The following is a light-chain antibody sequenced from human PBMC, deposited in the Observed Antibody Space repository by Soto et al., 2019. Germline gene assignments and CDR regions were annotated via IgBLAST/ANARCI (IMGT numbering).Light chain of an antibody. Sequence: QSVLTQPASVSGSPGQSITISCTGTSSNVGGYNYVSWYQQHPGKAPKFMIYDVSNRPSGVSNRFSGSKSGNTASLTISGLPAEDEDDYYCSSYTTSNTRQIVFGTGTKLTVL. CDR2: DVS. CDR3: SSYTTSNTRQIV. V-gene: IGLV2-14*01. J-gene: IGLJ1*01. CDR1: SSNVGGYNY.